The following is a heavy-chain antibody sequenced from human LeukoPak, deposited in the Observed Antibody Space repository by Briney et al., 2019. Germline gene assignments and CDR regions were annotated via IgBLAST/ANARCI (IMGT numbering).Heavy chain of an antibody. Sequence: GGSLRLPCAASGFTFSDYYMSWIRQAPGRGLEWVSYISSSGSTIYYADSVKGRFTISRDNAKNSLYLQMNSLRAEDTAVYYCARVFTLYYFDYWGQGTLVTVSS. J-gene: IGHJ4*02. CDR3: ARVFTLYYFDY. CDR1: GFTFSDYY. D-gene: IGHD3-10*02. CDR2: ISSSGSTI. V-gene: IGHV3-11*04.